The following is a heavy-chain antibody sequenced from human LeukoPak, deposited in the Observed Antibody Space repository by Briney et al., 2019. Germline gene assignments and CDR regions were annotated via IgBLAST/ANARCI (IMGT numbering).Heavy chain of an antibody. CDR3: TRDLRYCTSTSCYDPYFDY. D-gene: IGHD2-2*01. Sequence: PGGSLRLSCAASGFTFSSYWMHWVRQAPGKGLVWVSRINSDGSSTSYADSVKGQFTISRDNAKNTLYLQMNSLRAEDTAVYYCTRDLRYCTSTSCYDPYFDYWGQGTLVTVSS. CDR1: GFTFSSYW. CDR2: INSDGSST. J-gene: IGHJ4*02. V-gene: IGHV3-74*01.